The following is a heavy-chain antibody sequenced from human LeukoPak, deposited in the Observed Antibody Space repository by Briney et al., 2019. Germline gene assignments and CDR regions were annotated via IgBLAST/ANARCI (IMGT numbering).Heavy chain of an antibody. V-gene: IGHV1-69*04. CDR3: ARDMSRDGYNQD. CDR1: GGTFSSYA. Sequence: ASVKVSCKASGGTFSSYAISWVRQAPGQGLEWMGRIIPILGIANYAQKFQGRVTITADKSTSTAYMELSSLRSEDTAVYYCARDMSRDGYNQDWGQGTLVTVSS. D-gene: IGHD5-24*01. CDR2: IIPILGIA. J-gene: IGHJ4*02.